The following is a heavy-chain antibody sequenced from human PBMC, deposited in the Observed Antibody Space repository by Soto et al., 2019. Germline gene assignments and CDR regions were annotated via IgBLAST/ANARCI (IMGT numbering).Heavy chain of an antibody. D-gene: IGHD4-4*01. CDR1: GFTFSSYA. CDR2: ISYDGSNK. J-gene: IGHJ4*02. CDR3: ATVGRLQHFDY. V-gene: IGHV3-30-3*01. Sequence: QVQLVESGGGVVQPGRSLRLSCAASGFTFSSYAMHWVRQAPGKGLEWVAVISYDGSNKYYADSVKGRFTISRDNSKNTLFLQMNSLRAEDTAVYYCATVGRLQHFDYWGQGTLVTVSS.